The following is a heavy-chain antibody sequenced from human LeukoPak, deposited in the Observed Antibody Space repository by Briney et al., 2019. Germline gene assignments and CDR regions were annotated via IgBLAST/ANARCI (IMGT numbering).Heavy chain of an antibody. CDR2: ISWDGGST. J-gene: IGHJ6*03. V-gene: IGHV3-43D*03. Sequence: GGSLRLSCAASGFTFDDYATHWVRQAPGKGLEWVSLISWDGGSTYYADSVKGRFTISRDNSKNSLYLQMNSLRAEDTALYYSAKDGSWWGRSYYYYYMDVWGKGTMVTVSS. CDR3: AKDGSWWGRSYYYYYMDV. CDR1: GFTFDDYA. D-gene: IGHD2-15*01.